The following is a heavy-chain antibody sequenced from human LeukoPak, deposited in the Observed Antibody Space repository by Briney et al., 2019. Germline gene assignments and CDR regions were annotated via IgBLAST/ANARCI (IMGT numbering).Heavy chain of an antibody. CDR1: GGSFSGYY. Sequence: SETLSLTCSIYGGSFSGYYWNWLRQSPGKGLEWIGEINYSGSTNYNPSLKSRVTISVDTSKNQFSLRLRSVTAADTAVYYCARFPCSGDSCYSGIRAFDIWGQGTMVTVSS. CDR3: ARFPCSGDSCYSGIRAFDI. D-gene: IGHD2-15*01. J-gene: IGHJ3*02. V-gene: IGHV4-34*01. CDR2: INYSGST.